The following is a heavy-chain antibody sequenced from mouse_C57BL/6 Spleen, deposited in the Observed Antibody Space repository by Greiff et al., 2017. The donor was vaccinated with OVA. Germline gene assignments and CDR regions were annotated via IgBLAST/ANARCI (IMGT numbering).Heavy chain of an antibody. CDR3: ARRRNYFAY. D-gene: IGHD2-1*01. CDR2: INPNNGGT. CDR1: GYTFTDYY. V-gene: IGHV1-26*01. J-gene: IGHJ3*01. Sequence: VQLQQSGPELVKPGASVKISCKASGYTFTDYYMNWVKQSHGKSLEWIGDINPNNGGTSYNQKFKGKATLTVDKSSSTAYMELRSLTSEDSAVYYCARRRNYFAYWGQGTLVTVSA.